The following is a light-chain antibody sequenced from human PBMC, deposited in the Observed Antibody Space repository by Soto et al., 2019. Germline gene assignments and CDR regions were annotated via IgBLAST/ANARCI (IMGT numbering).Light chain of an antibody. J-gene: IGLJ3*02. V-gene: IGLV2-11*01. CDR3: CSYAGSYTWM. Sequence: QSALTQPHSVSGSPGQSVTISCTGTSSDVGGYIFVSWYQQRPGKAPKLMIYDVNKRPSGVPDRFSGSKSGNTASLTISGLQAEDEVDYFCCSYAGSYTWMFGGGTKLTVL. CDR2: DVN. CDR1: SSDVGGYIF.